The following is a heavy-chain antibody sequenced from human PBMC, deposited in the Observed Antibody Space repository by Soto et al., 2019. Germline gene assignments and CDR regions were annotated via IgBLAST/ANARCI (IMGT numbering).Heavy chain of an antibody. CDR2: ISYDGSNK. CDR1: GFTFSSYG. CDR3: AKDLSREDLYSSSSGDY. D-gene: IGHD6-6*01. Sequence: GGSLRLSCAASGFTFSSYGMHWVRQAPGKGLEWVAVISYDGSNKYYADSVKGRFTISRDNSKNTLYLQMNSLRAEDTAVYYCAKDLSREDLYSSSSGDYWGQGTLVTVSS. V-gene: IGHV3-30*18. J-gene: IGHJ4*02.